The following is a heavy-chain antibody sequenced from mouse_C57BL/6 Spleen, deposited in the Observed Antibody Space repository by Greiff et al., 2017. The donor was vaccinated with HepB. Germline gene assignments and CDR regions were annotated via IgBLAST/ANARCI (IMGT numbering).Heavy chain of an antibody. CDR3: ARSRDYGSSYGGYFDV. CDR1: GYTFTSYW. V-gene: IGHV1-72*01. J-gene: IGHJ1*03. CDR2: IDPNSGGT. D-gene: IGHD1-1*01. Sequence: QVHVKQPGAELVKPGASVKLSCKASGYTFTSYWMHWVKQRPGRGLEWIGRIDPNSGGTKYNEKFKSKATLTVDKPSSTAYMQLSSLTSEDSAVYYCARSRDYGSSYGGYFDVWGTGTTVTVSS.